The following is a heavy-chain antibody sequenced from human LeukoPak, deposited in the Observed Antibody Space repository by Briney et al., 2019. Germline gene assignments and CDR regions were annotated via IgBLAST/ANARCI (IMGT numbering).Heavy chain of an antibody. J-gene: IGHJ4*02. CDR2: ITSSSSYI. CDR1: GFTFSSYN. V-gene: IGHV3-21*04. Sequence: GGSLRLSCAASGFTFSSYNMNWVRQAPGKGLEWVSSITSSSSYIYYADSVKGRFTISRDNAKNSLYLQMNSLRAEDTAVYYCAKPGGWYTGFDYWGQGTLVTVSS. D-gene: IGHD6-19*01. CDR3: AKPGGWYTGFDY.